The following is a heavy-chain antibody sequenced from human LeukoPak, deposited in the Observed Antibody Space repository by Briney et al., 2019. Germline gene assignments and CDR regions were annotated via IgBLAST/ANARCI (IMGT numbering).Heavy chain of an antibody. CDR3: AREDDYYDILTGYYLVRGDAFDI. CDR1: GFTFSSYT. D-gene: IGHD3-9*01. CDR2: ISSSWSTI. J-gene: IGHJ3*02. V-gene: IGHV3-48*01. Sequence: GGTLRLSCAASGFTFSSYTMNWVRQAPGKGLEWVSYISSSWSTIYYADSVKGRFTISRDNAKNSLYLEMNSLRAEDTAVYYCAREDDYYDILTGYYLVRGDAFDIWGQGTMVTVSS.